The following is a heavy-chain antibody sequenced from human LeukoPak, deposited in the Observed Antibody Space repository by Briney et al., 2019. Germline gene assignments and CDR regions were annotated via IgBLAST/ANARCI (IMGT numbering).Heavy chain of an antibody. CDR3: ARGGGRGGGYFDY. J-gene: IGHJ4*02. V-gene: IGHV3-7*01. Sequence: GGSLRLSCAASGFTFSSHSMNLVRQASGKGLEWGANIKQDGSEKYYVDSVKGRFTISRDNAKNSLYLQMNSLRAEDTAVYYCARGGGRGGGYFDYWGQGTLVTVSS. D-gene: IGHD2-15*01. CDR1: GFTFSSHS. CDR2: IKQDGSEK.